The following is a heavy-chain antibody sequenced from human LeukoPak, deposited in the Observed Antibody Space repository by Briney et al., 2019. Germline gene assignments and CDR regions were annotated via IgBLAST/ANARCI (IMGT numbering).Heavy chain of an antibody. CDR1: GFTFSSYE. D-gene: IGHD2-21*01. Sequence: GGSLRLSCAASGFTFSSYEINWVRQAPGKGLEWISYISNTGSATFYADSVRGRFTISRDNTKNSLYLQVTSLRAEDTAVYYCAREIQGGPFVVSIPFDYWGQGTLVTVSS. CDR3: AREIQGGPFVVSIPFDY. V-gene: IGHV3-48*03. CDR2: ISNTGSAT. J-gene: IGHJ4*02.